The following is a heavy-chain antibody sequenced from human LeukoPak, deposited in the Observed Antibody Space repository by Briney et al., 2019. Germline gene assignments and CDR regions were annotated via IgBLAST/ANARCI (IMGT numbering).Heavy chain of an antibody. CDR2: IDSGGST. Sequence: GGSLRLSCAASGFTVSSNYMSWVRQAPGKGLEWVSVIDSGGSTYYADSVKGRFTISRDNSKNTLYLQMNSLRAEDTAVYYCARDGSLFGMDVWGQGTTVTVSS. J-gene: IGHJ6*02. CDR1: GFTVSSNY. D-gene: IGHD5-12*01. CDR3: ARDGSLFGMDV. V-gene: IGHV3-66*01.